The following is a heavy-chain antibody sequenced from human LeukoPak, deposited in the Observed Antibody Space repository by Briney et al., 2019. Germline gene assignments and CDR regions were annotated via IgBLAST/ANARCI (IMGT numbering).Heavy chain of an antibody. CDR1: GGSINYYY. CDR3: ARLGSYFDY. V-gene: IGHV4-59*08. Sequence: SETLSLTCIVSGGSINYYYWSWIRQPPGKGLEWIGDIYYSGSTNYNPSLRSRVAMSVDTSKNHFSLELSSVTAADTAVYYCARLGSYFDYWGQGALVTVSS. D-gene: IGHD3-16*01. J-gene: IGHJ4*02. CDR2: IYYSGST.